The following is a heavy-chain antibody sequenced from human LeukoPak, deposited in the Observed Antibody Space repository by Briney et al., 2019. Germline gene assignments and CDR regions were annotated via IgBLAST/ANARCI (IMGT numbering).Heavy chain of an antibody. V-gene: IGHV3-23*01. J-gene: IGHJ6*03. Sequence: PPGGSLRLSCIASGFPLSSYAMSWVRQAPWKGLECVSVISGDGGTTHYADFVKGRFTISRDNSKNTLYLQMNSLRAEDTAVYYCAKDCDRNYQWLVPEYRNYYYYMDVWGKGTTVTVSS. D-gene: IGHD6-19*01. CDR1: GFPLSSYA. CDR2: ISGDGGTT. CDR3: AKDCDRNYQWLVPEYRNYYYYMDV.